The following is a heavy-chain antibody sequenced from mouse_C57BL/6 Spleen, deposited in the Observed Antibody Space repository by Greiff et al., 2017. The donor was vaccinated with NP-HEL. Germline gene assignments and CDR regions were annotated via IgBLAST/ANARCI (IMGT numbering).Heavy chain of an antibody. CDR1: GYAFSSYW. CDR3: ARGDDGAWFAY. CDR2: IYPGDGDT. D-gene: IGHD2-12*01. J-gene: IGHJ3*01. Sequence: VQRVESGAELVKPGASVKISCKASGYAFSSYWMNWVKQRPGKGLEWIGQIYPGDGDTNYNGKFKGKATLTADKSSSTAYMQLSSLTSEDSAVYFCARGDDGAWFAYWGQGTLVTVSA. V-gene: IGHV1-80*01.